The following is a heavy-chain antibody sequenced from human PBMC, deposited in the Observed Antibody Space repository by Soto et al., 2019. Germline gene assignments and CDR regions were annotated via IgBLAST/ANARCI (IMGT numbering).Heavy chain of an antibody. J-gene: IGHJ6*02. D-gene: IGHD4-4*01. CDR3: ARGTVIRSYCGMDV. V-gene: IGHV4-34*01. CDR1: GGSFSGYY. CDR2: INHSGST. Sequence: SETLSLTCAVYGGSFSGYYWSWIRQPPGKGLEWIGEINHSGSTNYNPSLKSRVTISVDTSKNQFSLKLSSVTAADTAVYYCARGTVIRSYCGMDVWGQGTTGTVSS.